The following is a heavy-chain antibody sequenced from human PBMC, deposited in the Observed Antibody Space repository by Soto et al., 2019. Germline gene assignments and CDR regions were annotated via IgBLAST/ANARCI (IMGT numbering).Heavy chain of an antibody. V-gene: IGHV4-34*01. CDR1: GGSSSGYY. CDR3: AISVTFAFFDY. D-gene: IGHD6-25*01. J-gene: IGHJ4*02. Sequence: QVQLQQWGAGLLKPSATLSLTCAVYGGSSSGYYWSWIRQPPGKGLEWIGAINHSGSTNYNPSLKSRVTISVDTSKNQFSLKLSSVTAADTAVYYCAISVTFAFFDYWGQGTLVTVSS. CDR2: INHSGST.